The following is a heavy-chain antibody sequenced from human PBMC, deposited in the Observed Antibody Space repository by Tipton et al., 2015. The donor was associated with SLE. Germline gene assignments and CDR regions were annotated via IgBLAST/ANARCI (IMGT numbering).Heavy chain of an antibody. D-gene: IGHD6-13*01. Sequence: QLVQSGAEVRKSGASVKVSCKASGYTFTGGSFIHWVRQAPGQGPEWMGWINPNSGAKNYAQKFQGRVTMTRDTSITTAYMEMSSLTSGDTAVYYCAREGSSWYYFDYWGQGTLVTVSS. CDR1: GYTFTGGSF. CDR2: INPNSGAK. V-gene: IGHV1-2*02. J-gene: IGHJ4*02. CDR3: AREGSSWYYFDY.